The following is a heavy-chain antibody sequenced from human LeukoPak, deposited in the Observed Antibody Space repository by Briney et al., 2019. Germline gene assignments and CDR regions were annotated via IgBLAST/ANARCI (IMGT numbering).Heavy chain of an antibody. CDR3: ARRSRLYRHETTGYHDS. J-gene: IGHJ4*02. V-gene: IGHV4-39*01. CDR1: GDYITTTNYY. Sequence: SETLFLTCNVSGDYITTTNYYWAWIRPPPGKGLEWIASVFYSGTTYYNPSLKSRVTISMDTSRKQISLRLTSVTATDTAIYYCARRSRLYRHETTGYHDSWGQGTLVTVSS. CDR2: VFYSGTT. D-gene: IGHD3-9*01.